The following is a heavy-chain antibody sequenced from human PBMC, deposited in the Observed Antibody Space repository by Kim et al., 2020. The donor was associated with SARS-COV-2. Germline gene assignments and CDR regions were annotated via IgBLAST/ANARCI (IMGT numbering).Heavy chain of an antibody. CDR3: AIAQRWLQPYLDY. D-gene: IGHD5-18*01. Sequence: HADSVKSRYTMSRDNAKNSLYLQMNSLRDEDTSVYYCAIAQRWLQPYLDYWGQGTLVTVS. J-gene: IGHJ4*02. V-gene: IGHV3-48*02.